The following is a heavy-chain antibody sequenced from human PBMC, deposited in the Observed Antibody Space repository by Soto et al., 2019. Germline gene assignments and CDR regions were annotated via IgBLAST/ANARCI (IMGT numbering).Heavy chain of an antibody. Sequence: GGSLRLSCSASGFTFSSYAMHWVRQAPGKGLEYVSAISSNGGSTYYADSVKGRFTISRDNSKNTLYLQMSSLRAEDTAVYYCVKDAPSVGCTNGVCPSPLDAFDIWGQGTMVTVSS. V-gene: IGHV3-64D*08. J-gene: IGHJ3*02. D-gene: IGHD2-8*01. CDR1: GFTFSSYA. CDR3: VKDAPSVGCTNGVCPSPLDAFDI. CDR2: ISSNGGST.